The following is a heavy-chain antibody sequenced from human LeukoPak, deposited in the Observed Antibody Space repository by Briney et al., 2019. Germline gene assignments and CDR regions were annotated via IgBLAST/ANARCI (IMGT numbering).Heavy chain of an antibody. CDR1: GGSISSYY. CDR2: IYYSGST. V-gene: IGHV4-59*01. J-gene: IGHJ6*02. Sequence: SETLSLTCTVSGGSISSYYWSWIRQPPGKGLEWIGYIYYSGSTNYNPSPKSRVTISVDTSKNQFSLKLSSVTAADTAVYYCARGIRYYGPWYYYYGMDVWGQGTTVTVSS. CDR3: ARGIRYYGPWYYYYGMDV. D-gene: IGHD3-10*01.